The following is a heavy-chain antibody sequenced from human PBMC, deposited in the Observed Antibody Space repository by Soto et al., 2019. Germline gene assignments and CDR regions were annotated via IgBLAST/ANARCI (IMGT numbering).Heavy chain of an antibody. V-gene: IGHV6-1*01. CDR3: ARSSIAAPMAY. Sequence: RSQTLSLTCAISGDSVSSNSAAWNWTRQSPSRGLEWLGRTYYRSKWYNDYAVSVKSRITINPDTSKNKFSLQLNSVTPEDTAVYYCARSSIAAPMAYWGQGTLVTVSS. D-gene: IGHD6-6*01. CDR2: TYYRSKWYN. J-gene: IGHJ4*02. CDR1: GDSVSSNSAA.